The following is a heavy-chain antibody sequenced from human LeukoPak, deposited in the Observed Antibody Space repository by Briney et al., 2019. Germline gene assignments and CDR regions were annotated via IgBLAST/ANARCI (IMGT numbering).Heavy chain of an antibody. D-gene: IGHD7-27*01. Sequence: PSETLSLTCTVSGYSISSGYYWGWIRPPPGKGLEWIGSIYHSGSTYYNPSLKSRVTISVDTSKNQFSLKLSSVTAADTAVYYCARVTGDLLDYWGQGTLVTVSS. CDR1: GYSISSGYY. V-gene: IGHV4-38-2*02. J-gene: IGHJ4*02. CDR2: IYHSGST. CDR3: ARVTGDLLDY.